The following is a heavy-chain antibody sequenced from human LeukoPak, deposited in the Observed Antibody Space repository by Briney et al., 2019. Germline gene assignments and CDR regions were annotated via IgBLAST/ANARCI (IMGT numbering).Heavy chain of an antibody. CDR2: IRSSSSVI. J-gene: IGHJ4*02. D-gene: IGHD3-10*01. V-gene: IGHV3-48*04. CDR1: GFTFSRYD. Sequence: GGSLRLSCAASGFTFSRYDMNWVRQAPGKGLEWVSYIRSSSSVIYYADSVRGRFTISRDNANNSLSLQMNSLRAEDTAVYYCASVRGIYGSGTYRDYWGQGTLVTVSS. CDR3: ASVRGIYGSGTYRDY.